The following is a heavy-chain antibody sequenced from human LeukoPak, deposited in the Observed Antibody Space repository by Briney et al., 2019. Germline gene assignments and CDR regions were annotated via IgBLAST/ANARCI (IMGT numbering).Heavy chain of an antibody. Sequence: PGGSLRLSCAASGFTFSSYTMNWVRQAPGKGLEGVSYISSTTSVIYYADSVKGRFTISRDNAKSSLYLQMNSLRDEDTAVYYCARDNGYNCDYWGQGTLVTVSS. D-gene: IGHD5-18*01. CDR1: GFTFSSYT. CDR2: ISSTTSVI. V-gene: IGHV3-48*02. CDR3: ARDNGYNCDY. J-gene: IGHJ4*02.